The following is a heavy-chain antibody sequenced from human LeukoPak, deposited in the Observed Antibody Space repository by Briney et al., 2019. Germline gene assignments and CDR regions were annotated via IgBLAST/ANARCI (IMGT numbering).Heavy chain of an antibody. Sequence: SETLSLTCGVSGYSISSGYHWGWIRQPPGKGLEWIGNVFQSGSTYYNPSLKSRVTISVDTPKNQFSLKLTSVTAADTAVYYCARERSSSWFIEFWGQGILVTVSS. J-gene: IGHJ4*02. CDR2: VFQSGST. CDR1: GYSISSGYH. V-gene: IGHV4-38-2*02. D-gene: IGHD6-13*01. CDR3: ARERSSSWFIEF.